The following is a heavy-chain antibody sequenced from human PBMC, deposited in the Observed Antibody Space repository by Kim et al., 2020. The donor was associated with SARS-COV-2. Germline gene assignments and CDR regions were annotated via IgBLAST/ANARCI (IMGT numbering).Heavy chain of an antibody. CDR1: GGTFSSYA. CDR3: ARDRRAVQLEQARGNYYYGMDV. V-gene: IGHV1-69*13. Sequence: SVKVSCKASGGTFSSYAISWVRQAPGQGLEWMGGIIPIFGTANYAQKFQGRVTITADESTSTAYMELSSLRSEDTAVYYCARDRRAVQLEQARGNYYYGMDVWGQGTTVTVSS. D-gene: IGHD1-1*01. J-gene: IGHJ6*02. CDR2: IIPIFGTA.